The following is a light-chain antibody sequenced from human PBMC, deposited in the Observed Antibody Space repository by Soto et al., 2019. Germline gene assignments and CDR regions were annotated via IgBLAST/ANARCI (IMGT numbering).Light chain of an antibody. CDR2: KDS. Sequence: SSELTQPPSVSVSPGQTARITCSGDALPKQYAYWYQQKPGQAPVLVLYKDSERPSGIPERFSGYSSGTTVTLTISGVQAEDEADDYCQSADSSGTYVVFGGGTKLTVL. CDR3: QSADSSGTYVV. CDR1: ALPKQY. V-gene: IGLV3-25*03. J-gene: IGLJ2*01.